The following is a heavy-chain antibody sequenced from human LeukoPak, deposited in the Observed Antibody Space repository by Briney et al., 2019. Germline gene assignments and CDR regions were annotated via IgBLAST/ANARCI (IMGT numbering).Heavy chain of an antibody. CDR1: GGSVSSYY. CDR2: LYYSGST. Sequence: SETLSLTCTVSGGSVSSYYWSWIRQPPGKGLEWIGYLYYSGSTNYNPSLKSRVTISEGTSKNQFSLKLSSVTAADTAVHFCARGRGTATSYYFDYWGQGTLVTVSS. V-gene: IGHV4-59*02. D-gene: IGHD3-10*01. CDR3: ARGRGTATSYYFDY. J-gene: IGHJ4*02.